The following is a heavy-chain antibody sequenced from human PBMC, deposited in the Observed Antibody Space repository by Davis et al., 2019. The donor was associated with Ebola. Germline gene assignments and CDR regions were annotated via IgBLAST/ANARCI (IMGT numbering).Heavy chain of an antibody. CDR3: ARMGGGGWNDY. J-gene: IGHJ4*02. V-gene: IGHV2-26*01. Sequence: SGPTLVKPTETLTLTCTVSGFSLSNARMGVSWIRQPPGKALEWLAHIFLNDEKSYSTSLKSRLTISKDTSKSQVVLTMTNMDPVDTATYYCARMGGGGWNDYWGQGTLVTVSS. D-gene: IGHD6-19*01. CDR2: IFLNDEK. CDR1: GFSLSNARMG.